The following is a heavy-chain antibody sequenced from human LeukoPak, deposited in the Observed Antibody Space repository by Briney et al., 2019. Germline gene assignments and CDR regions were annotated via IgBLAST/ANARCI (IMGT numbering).Heavy chain of an antibody. CDR3: AREVGITGTTLYWFDP. V-gene: IGHV1-2*06. CDR1: GYTFTGYY. D-gene: IGHD1-20*01. Sequence: ASVKVSCKASGYTFTGYYMHWVRQAPGQGLEWMGRINPNSGGTNYAQKFQGRVTMTRDTSISTAYMELRSLRSDDTAVYYCAREVGITGTTLYWFDPWGQGTLVTVSS. J-gene: IGHJ5*02. CDR2: INPNSGGT.